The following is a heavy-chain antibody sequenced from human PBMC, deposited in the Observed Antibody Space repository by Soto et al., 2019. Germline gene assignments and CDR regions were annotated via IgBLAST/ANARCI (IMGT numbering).Heavy chain of an antibody. D-gene: IGHD6-13*01. V-gene: IGHV1-69*08. Sequence: QVQLVQSGAEVKKPGSSVKVSCKASGGTFSSYTISWVRQAPGQGLEWMGRIIPILGIANYAQKFQGRVTITADKSTSTAYMELSSLRSEDTAVYYCARDVGWGRSSWWTGLAFDIWGQGTMVTVSS. CDR2: IIPILGIA. J-gene: IGHJ3*02. CDR1: GGTFSSYT. CDR3: ARDVGWGRSSWWTGLAFDI.